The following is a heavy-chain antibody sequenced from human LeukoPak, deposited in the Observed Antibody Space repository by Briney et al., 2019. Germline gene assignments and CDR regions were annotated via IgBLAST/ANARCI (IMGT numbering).Heavy chain of an antibody. CDR3: ARSKRESSGWLCYFDY. D-gene: IGHD6-19*01. Sequence: SETLSLTCTVSGGSVSSGSYYWSWIRQPPGKGLEWIGYIYYSGSTNYNPSLKSRVTISVDTSKNQFSLKLSSVTAADTAVYYCARSKRESSGWLCYFDYWGQGTLVTVSS. J-gene: IGHJ4*02. V-gene: IGHV4-61*01. CDR2: IYYSGST. CDR1: GGSVSSGSYY.